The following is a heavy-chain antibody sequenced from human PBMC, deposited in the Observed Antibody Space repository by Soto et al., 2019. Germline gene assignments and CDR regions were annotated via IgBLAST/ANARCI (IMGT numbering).Heavy chain of an antibody. Sequence: SETLSLTCTVSGASISIGGYFWSWIRQHPGKGLEWIGHIYYNGSTHYNPSLKSRLTISVDTSKNEFSLRLTSVTAAGTAVYFCATDEYFGSEIDFYYYAMDVWGQGTTVTVS. D-gene: IGHD3-10*01. J-gene: IGHJ6*02. V-gene: IGHV4-31*03. CDR2: IYYNGST. CDR1: GASISIGGYF. CDR3: ATDEYFGSEIDFYYYAMDV.